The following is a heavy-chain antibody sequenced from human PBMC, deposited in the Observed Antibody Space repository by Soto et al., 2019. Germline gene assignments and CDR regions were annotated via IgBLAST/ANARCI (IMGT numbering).Heavy chain of an antibody. Sequence: SVKVSCKASGGTFSSYAISWVRQAPGQGLEWMGGIIPIFGTANYAQKFQGRVTITADESTSTAYMELSSLRSEDTAVYYCARMTTHLYYYDSIGYFDYWGQGTLVTVSS. J-gene: IGHJ4*02. CDR3: ARMTTHLYYYDSIGYFDY. CDR1: GGTFSSYA. CDR2: IIPIFGTA. D-gene: IGHD3-22*01. V-gene: IGHV1-69*13.